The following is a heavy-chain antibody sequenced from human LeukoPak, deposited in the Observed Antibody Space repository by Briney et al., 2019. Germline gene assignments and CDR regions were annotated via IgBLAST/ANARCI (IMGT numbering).Heavy chain of an antibody. CDR1: GFTVSSNY. CDR3: ARDSREYYDSSGYSDY. Sequence: PGGSLTLSCAASGFTVSSNYMSWVRQAPGKGLEWVSVIYSGGSTYYADSVKGRFTISRDNSKNTLYLQMNSLRAEDTAVYYCARDSREYYDSSGYSDYWGQGTLVTVSS. CDR2: IYSGGST. J-gene: IGHJ4*02. V-gene: IGHV3-66*01. D-gene: IGHD3-22*01.